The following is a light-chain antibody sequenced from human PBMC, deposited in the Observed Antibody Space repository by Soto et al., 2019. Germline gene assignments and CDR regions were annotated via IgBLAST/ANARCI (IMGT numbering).Light chain of an antibody. CDR3: QQFSSYST. J-gene: IGKJ1*01. CDR2: AAS. CDR1: QSIDNW. V-gene: IGKV1-5*01. Sequence: DIQMTQSPSTLSASVGDRVTITCRASQSIDNWLAWYQQKPGKAPKLLIYAASTLETGVPSRFSGSGSGTEFTLTIKSLQADDFATYYCQQFSSYSTFDQGTKVEIK.